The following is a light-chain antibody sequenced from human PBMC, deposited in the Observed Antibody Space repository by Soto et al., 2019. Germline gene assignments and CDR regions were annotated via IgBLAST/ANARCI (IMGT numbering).Light chain of an antibody. Sequence: QSALTQPASVSGSPGQSITISCTGTSSDVGDYNYVSWYQQHQGKAPKLMIYNVSFRPSGVSNRFSGSKSGNTASLTISGLQAEDEADYFCSSYRSSSTYVFGTGTKLTVL. CDR3: SSYRSSSTYV. CDR1: SSDVGDYNY. CDR2: NVS. V-gene: IGLV2-14*01. J-gene: IGLJ1*01.